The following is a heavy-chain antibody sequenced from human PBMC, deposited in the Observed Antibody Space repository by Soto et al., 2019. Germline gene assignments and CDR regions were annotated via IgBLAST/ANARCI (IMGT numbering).Heavy chain of an antibody. D-gene: IGHD3-3*01. CDR3: TTRPDYDFWSGYLYYFDY. CDR2: IKSKTDGGTT. CDR1: GFTFSNAW. Sequence: PGGSLRLSCAASGFTFSNAWTNWVRQAPGKGLEWVGRIKSKTDGGTTDYAAPVKGRFTISRDDSKNTLYLQMNSLKTEDTAVYYCTTRPDYDFWSGYLYYFDYWGQGTLVTVSS. J-gene: IGHJ4*02. V-gene: IGHV3-15*07.